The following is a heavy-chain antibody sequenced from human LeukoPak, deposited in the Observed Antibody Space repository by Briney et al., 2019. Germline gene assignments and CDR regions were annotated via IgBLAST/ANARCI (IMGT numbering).Heavy chain of an antibody. CDR3: ARGRLPRLRYEHRCAFDI. CDR1: GGSFSGYY. D-gene: IGHD4-17*01. J-gene: IGHJ3*02. Sequence: PSETLSLTCAVYGGSFSGYYWSWIRQPPGKGLEWIGEINHSGSTNYNPSLKSRVTISVDTSKNQFSLKLSSVTAADTAVYYCARGRLPRLRYEHRCAFDIWGQGTMVTVSS. V-gene: IGHV4-34*01. CDR2: INHSGST.